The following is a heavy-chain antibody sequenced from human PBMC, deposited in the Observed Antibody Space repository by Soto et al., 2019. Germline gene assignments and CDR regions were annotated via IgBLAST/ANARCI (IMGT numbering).Heavy chain of an antibody. V-gene: IGHV1-18*01. CDR2: INVHNGNT. Sequence: QVQLVQSGAEVRKPGASVKVSCKASGYKFTSFGINWVRQAPGQGLEWMGWINVHNGNTEYAQNLRGRVTMPTDTSTNTANMELRSLTSDDTAVYYCARHYDILTGYFSGSDYWGQGTLVTVSS. CDR3: ARHYDILTGYFSGSDY. J-gene: IGHJ4*02. D-gene: IGHD3-9*01. CDR1: GYKFTSFG.